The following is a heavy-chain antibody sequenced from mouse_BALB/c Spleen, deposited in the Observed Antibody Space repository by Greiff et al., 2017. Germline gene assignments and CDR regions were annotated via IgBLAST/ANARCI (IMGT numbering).Heavy chain of an antibody. CDR2: ISYSGST. CDR3: ARYYGYDYWYFDV. Sequence: EVKLQESGPSLVKPSQTLSLTCSVTGDSITSGYWNWIRKFPGNKLEYMGYISYSGSTYYNPSLISRISITRDTSKNQYYLQLNSVTTEDTATDYCARYYGYDYWYFDVWGAGTTVTVSS. V-gene: IGHV3-8*02. D-gene: IGHD2-2*01. CDR1: GDSITSGY. J-gene: IGHJ1*01.